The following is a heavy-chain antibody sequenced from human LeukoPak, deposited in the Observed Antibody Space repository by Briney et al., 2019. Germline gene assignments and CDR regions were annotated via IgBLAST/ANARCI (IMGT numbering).Heavy chain of an antibody. CDR2: ISPYNGNT. Sequence: ASVKVSCKASGYTFTGYGIIWVRQAPGQVLEWMGWISPYNGNTNYAQKFQGRVTMTTDTSTTTTYMELRSLRSDDTAVYYCARDLDSGGTTFRAFNYWGQGTLVTVSS. V-gene: IGHV1-18*04. CDR3: ARDLDSGGTTFRAFNY. D-gene: IGHD1-14*01. J-gene: IGHJ4*02. CDR1: GYTFTGYG.